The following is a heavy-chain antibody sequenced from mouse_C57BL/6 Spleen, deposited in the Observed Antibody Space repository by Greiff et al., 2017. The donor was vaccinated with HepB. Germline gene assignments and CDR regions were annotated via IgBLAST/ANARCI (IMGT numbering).Heavy chain of an antibody. CDR3: ARLGPTGFAY. D-gene: IGHD6-1*01. CDR1: GYTFTSYW. CDR2: IHPNSGST. Sequence: QVQLHQPGAELVKPGASVKLSCKASGYTFTSYWMHWVKQRPGQGLEWIGMIHPNSGSTNYNEKFKSKATLTVDKSSSTAYMQLSSLTSEDSAVYYCARLGPTGFAYWGQGTLVTVSA. J-gene: IGHJ3*01. V-gene: IGHV1-64*01.